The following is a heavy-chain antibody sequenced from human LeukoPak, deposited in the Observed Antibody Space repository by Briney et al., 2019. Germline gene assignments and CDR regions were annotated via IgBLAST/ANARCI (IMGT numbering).Heavy chain of an antibody. CDR1: GYTFTSYY. CDR3: ARDGNWGSDNYYYMDV. J-gene: IGHJ6*03. V-gene: IGHV1-46*01. D-gene: IGHD7-27*01. CDR2: INPSGGST. Sequence: ASVTVSCKASGYTFTSYYMHGVGQAPGQGLDGMGLINPSGGSTSYAQKFQGRVTMTRDMSTSTVYMELSSLRSEETAVYYCARDGNWGSDNYYYMDVWGKGDTGTVSS.